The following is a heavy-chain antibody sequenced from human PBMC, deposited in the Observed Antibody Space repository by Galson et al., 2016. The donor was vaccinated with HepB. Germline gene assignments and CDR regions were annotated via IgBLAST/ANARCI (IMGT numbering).Heavy chain of an antibody. D-gene: IGHD3-16*01. CDR1: GYSITSNSDY. CDR2: IYYSGKT. V-gene: IGHV4-39*01. Sequence: ETLSLTCTVSGYSITSNSDYWGWIRQTPGKGLEWIGSIYYSGKTYNNPSLKSRVTMFVDASKNQVSLELTSVTAADTAVYFCAKTSNSSTRGIWSDPWGQGTLVIVSS. CDR3: AKTSNSSTRGIWSDP. J-gene: IGHJ5*02.